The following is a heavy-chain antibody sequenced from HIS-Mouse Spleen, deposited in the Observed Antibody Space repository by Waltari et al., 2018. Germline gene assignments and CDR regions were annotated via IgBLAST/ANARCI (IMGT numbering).Heavy chain of an antibody. CDR1: GFSLSTSGMC. V-gene: IGHV2-70*15. D-gene: IGHD6-19*01. J-gene: IGHJ4*02. CDR3: ARIAEGYTSGWYAFDY. CDR2: IDWDDDK. Sequence: QVTLRESGPALVKPTQTLTLTCTFSGFSLSTSGMCVSWIRQPPGKALEWLARIDWDDDKSYSPSLKTRLTISRDTSKNQVVLTMTNMDPLDTATYYCARIAEGYTSGWYAFDYWGQGTLVTVSS.